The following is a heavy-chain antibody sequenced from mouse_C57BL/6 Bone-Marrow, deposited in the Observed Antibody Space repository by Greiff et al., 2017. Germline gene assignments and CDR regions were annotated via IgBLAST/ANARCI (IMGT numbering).Heavy chain of an antibody. CDR3: ARGTVVSAMDY. J-gene: IGHJ4*01. CDR2: ISSGSSTI. V-gene: IGHV5-17*01. CDR1: GFTFSDYG. D-gene: IGHD1-1*01. Sequence: VQLKESGGGLVKPGGSLKLSCAASGFTFSDYGMHWVRQAPEKGLEWVAYISSGSSTIYYADTVKGRFTISRDNAKNTLFLQMTSLRSEDTAMYYCARGTVVSAMDYWGQGTSVTVSS.